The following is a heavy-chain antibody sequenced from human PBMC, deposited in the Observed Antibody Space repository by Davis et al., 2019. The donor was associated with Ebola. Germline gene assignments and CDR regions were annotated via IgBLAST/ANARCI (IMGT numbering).Heavy chain of an antibody. Sequence: MPSETLSLTCTVSGGSISSGGYYWSWIRQHPGKGLEWIGYIYYSGSTYYNPPLKSRVTISVDTSKNQFSLKLSSVTAADTAVYYCALATGEERFLEWLHIDYWGQGTLVTVSS. CDR2: IYYSGST. V-gene: IGHV4-31*03. CDR3: ALATGEERFLEWLHIDY. J-gene: IGHJ4*02. D-gene: IGHD3-3*01. CDR1: GGSISSGGYY.